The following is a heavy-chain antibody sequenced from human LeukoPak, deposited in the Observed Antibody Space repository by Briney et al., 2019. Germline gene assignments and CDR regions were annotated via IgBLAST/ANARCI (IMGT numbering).Heavy chain of an antibody. J-gene: IGHJ4*02. V-gene: IGHV3-23*01. CDR2: ISGSGGST. CDR3: AKPIVVVTAIQPFDY. Sequence: GGSLRLSCAASGFTFSSYAMSGVRQAPGKGLEWVSAISGSGGSTYYADSVKGRFTISRDNSKNTLYLQMNSLRAEDTAVYYCAKPIVVVTAIQPFDYWGQGTLVTVSS. D-gene: IGHD2-21*02. CDR1: GFTFSSYA.